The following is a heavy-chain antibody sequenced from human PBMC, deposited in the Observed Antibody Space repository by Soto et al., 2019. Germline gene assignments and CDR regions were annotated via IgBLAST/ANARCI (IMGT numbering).Heavy chain of an antibody. CDR2: IKQDGSEK. Sequence: PGGSLRLSCAASGFTFSSYWMSWVRQAPGKGLEWVANIKQDGSEKYYVDSVKGRFTISRDNAKNSLYLQMNSLRAEDTAVYYCESPIVYGALDAFGIWGQGTMVTVSS. CDR3: ESPIVYGALDAFGI. D-gene: IGHD4-17*01. CDR1: GFTFSSYW. J-gene: IGHJ3*02. V-gene: IGHV3-7*01.